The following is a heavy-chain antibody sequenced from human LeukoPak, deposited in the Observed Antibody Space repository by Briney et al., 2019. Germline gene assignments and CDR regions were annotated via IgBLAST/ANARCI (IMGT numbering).Heavy chain of an antibody. CDR3: ARARGYDNPIDY. CDR2: IIPIFGTT. D-gene: IGHD5-12*01. CDR1: GGTFSSYA. Sequence: EASVKVSCKASGGTFSSYAISWVRQAPGQGLEWMGGIIPIFGTTNYAQKFQDRVTITADKSTSTAYMELSSLRSEDTAVYYCARARGYDNPIDYWGQGTLVTVSS. V-gene: IGHV1-69*06. J-gene: IGHJ4*02.